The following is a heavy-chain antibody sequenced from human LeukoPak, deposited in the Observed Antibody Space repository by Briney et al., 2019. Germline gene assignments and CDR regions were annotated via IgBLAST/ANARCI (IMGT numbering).Heavy chain of an antibody. D-gene: IGHD3-3*01. CDR2: ISYDGSNK. CDR3: AKDPGYYDFWSGYYTVYYYYYGMDV. Sequence: HAGGSLRLSCAASGFTFSSYGMHWVRQAPGKGLEWVAVISYDGSNKYYADSVKGRFTISRDNSKNTLYLQMNSLRAEDTAVYYCAKDPGYYDFWSGYYTVYYYYYGMDVWGQGTTVTVSS. CDR1: GFTFSSYG. V-gene: IGHV3-30*18. J-gene: IGHJ6*02.